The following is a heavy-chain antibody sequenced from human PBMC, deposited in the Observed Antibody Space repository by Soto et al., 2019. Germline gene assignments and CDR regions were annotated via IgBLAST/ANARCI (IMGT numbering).Heavy chain of an antibody. CDR2: ISAHNGDT. Sequence: ASVKVSCKGSGYAFTTYGITWVRQAPGQGLEWMGWISAHNGDTNYAQKLQGRVTVTRDTSTSTAYMELRSLRSDDTAVYYCARGRYGDYWGQGALVTVSS. D-gene: IGHD1-1*01. CDR1: GYAFTTYG. J-gene: IGHJ4*02. V-gene: IGHV1-18*01. CDR3: ARGRYGDY.